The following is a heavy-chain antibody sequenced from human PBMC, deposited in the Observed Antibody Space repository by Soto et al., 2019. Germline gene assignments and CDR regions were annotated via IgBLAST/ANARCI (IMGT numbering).Heavy chain of an antibody. Sequence: QVQLQESGPGLVKPSETLSLTCTVSGGSISSYYWSWIRQSPGKGLEWIGYIYYSGSTDYNPSLKSRVTISVDSSKNQFSLKLSSVTAADTAVYYCARRGADSSGYYPSWGQGTLVTVSS. CDR2: IYYSGST. J-gene: IGHJ5*02. D-gene: IGHD3-22*01. V-gene: IGHV4-59*01. CDR1: GGSISSYY. CDR3: ARRGADSSGYYPS.